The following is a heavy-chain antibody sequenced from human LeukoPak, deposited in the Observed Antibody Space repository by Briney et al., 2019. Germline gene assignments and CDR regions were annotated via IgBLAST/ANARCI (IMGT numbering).Heavy chain of an antibody. D-gene: IGHD2-2*01. CDR3: ARERSYCSSTSCYHNWFDP. V-gene: IGHV1-2*02. CDR2: INPNSGGT. Sequence: ASVKVSCKASGYTFTGYYMHWVRQAPGQGLEWMGWINPNSGGTNYAQKFQGRATMTRDTSISTAYMELSRLRSDDTAVYYCARERSYCSSTSCYHNWFDPWGQGTLVTVSS. CDR1: GYTFTGYY. J-gene: IGHJ5*02.